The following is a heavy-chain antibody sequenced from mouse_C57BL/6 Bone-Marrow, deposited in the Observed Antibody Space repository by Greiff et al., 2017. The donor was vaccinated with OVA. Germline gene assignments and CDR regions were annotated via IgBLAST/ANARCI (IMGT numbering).Heavy chain of an antibody. J-gene: IGHJ2*01. CDR1: GYSITSGYY. V-gene: IGHV3-6*01. Sequence: EVQLVESGPGLVKPSQSLSLTCSVTGYSITSGYYWNWIRQFPGNKLEWMGYISYDGSNNYNPSLKNRISITRDTSKNQFFLKLNSVTTEDTATYYCARVLSRGDFDYWGQGTTLTVSS. CDR2: ISYDGSN. CDR3: ARVLSRGDFDY.